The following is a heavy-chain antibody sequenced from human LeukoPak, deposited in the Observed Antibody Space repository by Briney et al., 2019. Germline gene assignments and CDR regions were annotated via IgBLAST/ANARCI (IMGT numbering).Heavy chain of an antibody. V-gene: IGHV3-23*01. Sequence: GGSLRLSCAASGFTFSRYAMSWVRQAPGKGLEWVSAIRGSGGSTYYADSVKGRFTISRDNSKNTLYLQMSSLRAEDTAVYYCAKNYYDSSGYGFDFSSQGTLVTVSS. CDR3: AKNYYDSSGYGFDF. CDR2: IRGSGGST. CDR1: GFTFSRYA. J-gene: IGHJ4*02. D-gene: IGHD3-22*01.